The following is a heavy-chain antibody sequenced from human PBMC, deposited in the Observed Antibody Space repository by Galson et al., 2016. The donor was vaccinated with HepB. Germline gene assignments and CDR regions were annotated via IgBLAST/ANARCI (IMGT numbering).Heavy chain of an antibody. CDR1: GDSITVYY. Sequence: SETLSLTCSVSGDSITVYYWSWIRQPPGKGLEWIGYIYYDGSTVYNPSLKSRVTMSLDTSKNDFSLTLTSVTAADTAVYYCAREPHNRGRGILVTVSS. CDR3: AREPHN. D-gene: IGHD1-1*01. V-gene: IGHV4-59*13. J-gene: IGHJ4*02. CDR2: IYYDGST.